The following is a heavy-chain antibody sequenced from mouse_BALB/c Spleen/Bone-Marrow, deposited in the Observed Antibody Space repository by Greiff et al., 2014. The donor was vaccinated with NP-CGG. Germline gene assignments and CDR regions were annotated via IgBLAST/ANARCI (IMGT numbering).Heavy chain of an antibody. CDR2: ISDGGSYT. V-gene: IGHV5-4*02. CDR3: AREGDGAY. J-gene: IGHJ3*01. CDR1: GFTFSDYY. D-gene: IGHD3-3*01. Sequence: DVKLVESGGGLVKPGGSLKLSCAASGFTFSDYYMYWVRQTPEKRLEWVATISDGGSYTYSPDSVKGRFTISRDNAKNNLYLQMSSLKSEDTAMYYCAREGDGAYWGQGTLVTVSA.